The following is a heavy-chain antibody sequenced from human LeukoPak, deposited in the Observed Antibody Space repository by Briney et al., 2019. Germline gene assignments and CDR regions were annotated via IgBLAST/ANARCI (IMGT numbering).Heavy chain of an antibody. Sequence: ASVKVSCKASGYTFTSYGISWVRQAPGQGLEWMGWISAYNGNTNYAQKLQGRVTMTTDTSTSTAYMELRSLGSDDTAVYYCARSSGIAVAGDFDYWGQGTLVTVSS. CDR3: ARSSGIAVAGDFDY. CDR1: GYTFTSYG. CDR2: ISAYNGNT. V-gene: IGHV1-18*01. D-gene: IGHD6-19*01. J-gene: IGHJ4*02.